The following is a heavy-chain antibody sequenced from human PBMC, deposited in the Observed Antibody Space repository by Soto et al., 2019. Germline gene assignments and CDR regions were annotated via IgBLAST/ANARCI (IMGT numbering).Heavy chain of an antibody. CDR3: ATIRQGGYYDILTGYAAFDI. CDR1: GFTFSSYA. Sequence: PGGSLRLSCAASGFTFSSYAMSWVRQAPGKGLEWVSAISGSGGSTYYADSVKGRSTISRDNSKNTLYLQMNSLRAEDTAVYYCATIRQGGYYDILTGYAAFDIWGQGTMVTVSS. D-gene: IGHD3-9*01. CDR2: ISGSGGST. J-gene: IGHJ3*02. V-gene: IGHV3-23*01.